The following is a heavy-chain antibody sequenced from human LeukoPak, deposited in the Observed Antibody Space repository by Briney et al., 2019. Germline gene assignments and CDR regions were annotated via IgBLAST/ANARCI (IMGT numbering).Heavy chain of an antibody. CDR1: GGTFSSYA. J-gene: IGHJ5*02. V-gene: IGHV1-69*13. CDR3: ASSRIVVPAAMFWFDP. D-gene: IGHD2-2*01. Sequence: SVEVSCKASGGTFSSYAISWVRQAPGQGLEWMGGIIPIFGTANYAQKFQGRVTITADESTSTAYMELSSLRSEDTAVYYCASSRIVVPAAMFWFDPWGQGTLVTVSS. CDR2: IIPIFGTA.